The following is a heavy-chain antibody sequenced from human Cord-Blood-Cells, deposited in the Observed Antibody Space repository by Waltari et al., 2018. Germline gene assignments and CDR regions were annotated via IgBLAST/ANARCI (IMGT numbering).Heavy chain of an antibody. V-gene: IGHV4-34*01. J-gene: IGHJ3*02. Sequence: QVQLQQWGAGLLKPSETLSLTCAVYGGSFSGYYWSWIHQLPGKGLEWIGEINHSGSTNYSPSLKSRVTISVDTSKNQFALKLSSVTAADTAVYYCARLLPGFLDAFDIWGQGTMVTVSS. CDR3: ARLLPGFLDAFDI. CDR1: GGSFSGYY. CDR2: INHSGST. D-gene: IGHD2-15*01.